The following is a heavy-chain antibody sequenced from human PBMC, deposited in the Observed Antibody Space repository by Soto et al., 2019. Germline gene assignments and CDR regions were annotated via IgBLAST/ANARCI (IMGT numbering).Heavy chain of an antibody. D-gene: IGHD3-22*01. V-gene: IGHV3-21*01. J-gene: IGHJ6*02. CDR3: ASFITMIVGPSSSKNYYYGMDV. Sequence: PGGSMRLSCAASGFTFSSYSMNWVRQAPGKGLEWVSSISSSSSYIYYADSVKGRFTISRDNAKNSLYLQMNSLRAEDTAVYYCASFITMIVGPSSSKNYYYGMDVWGQGTTVTVSS. CDR1: GFTFSSYS. CDR2: ISSSSSYI.